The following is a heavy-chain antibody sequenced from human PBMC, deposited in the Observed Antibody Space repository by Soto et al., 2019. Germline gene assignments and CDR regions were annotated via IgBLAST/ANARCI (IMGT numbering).Heavy chain of an antibody. CDR2: INPKSRGT. V-gene: IGHV1-2*02. J-gene: IGHJ5*02. CDR1: GYTFTDYF. Sequence: QVQLVQSGAEVKKPGASVKVSCKASGYTFTDYFIHWVRQAPGQGFEWMGWINPKSRGTTYAKQFQGRVTMTRDTSNTTAYMELRGLRSVDTAIYYCARVILRAGNWFDAWGQGTLVTVSS. D-gene: IGHD3-16*01. CDR3: ARVILRAGNWFDA.